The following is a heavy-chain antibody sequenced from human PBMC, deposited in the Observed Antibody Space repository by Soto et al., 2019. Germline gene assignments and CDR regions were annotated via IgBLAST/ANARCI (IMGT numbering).Heavy chain of an antibody. Sequence: PSETLSLTCTVSGVSISNSSYYWGWIRQPPGKGLEWIGSIYYSGSTYYNPSLKSRVTISVDTSKKQFSLKLSSVTAADTAVYYCARRGYDEGYWGQGTLVTVSS. CDR3: ARRGYDEGY. CDR1: GVSISNSSYY. D-gene: IGHD3-3*01. CDR2: IYYSGST. V-gene: IGHV4-39*01. J-gene: IGHJ4*02.